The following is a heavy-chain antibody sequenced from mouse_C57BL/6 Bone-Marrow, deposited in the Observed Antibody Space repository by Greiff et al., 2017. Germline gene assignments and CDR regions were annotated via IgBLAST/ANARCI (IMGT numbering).Heavy chain of an antibody. V-gene: IGHV5-6*01. Sequence: EVNVVESGGDLVKPGGSLKLSCAASGFTFSSYGMSWVRQTPDKRLEWVATISSGGSYTYYPDSVKGRFTISRDNAKNTLYLQMSSLKSEDTAMYYCARQRSFFDYWGQGTTLTVSS. J-gene: IGHJ2*01. D-gene: IGHD1-1*01. CDR2: ISSGGSYT. CDR3: ARQRSFFDY. CDR1: GFTFSSYG.